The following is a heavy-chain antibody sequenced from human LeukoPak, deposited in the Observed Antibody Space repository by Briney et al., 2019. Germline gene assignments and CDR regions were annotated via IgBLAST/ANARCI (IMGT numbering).Heavy chain of an antibody. Sequence: GGSLRLSCAASGFTFSTYWMQWVRQAPGKGLVWVSHITSDGSSTTYADSVRGRFTTSRDHAKNTLYLQMNSLRVEDTAMYYCVRDNYGVDYWGQGTLVTVSS. CDR2: ITSDGSST. V-gene: IGHV3-74*03. D-gene: IGHD3-16*01. J-gene: IGHJ4*02. CDR3: VRDNYGVDY. CDR1: GFTFSTYW.